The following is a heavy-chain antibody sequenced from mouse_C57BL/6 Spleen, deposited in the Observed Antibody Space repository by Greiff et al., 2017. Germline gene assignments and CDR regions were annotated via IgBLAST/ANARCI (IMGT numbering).Heavy chain of an antibody. CDR1: GYAFSSSW. V-gene: IGHV1-82*01. CDR3: ARNSYAMDY. J-gene: IGHJ4*01. CDR2: IYPGDGDT. Sequence: QVQLKESGPELVKPGASVKISCKASGYAFSSSWMNWVKQRPGKGLEWIGRIYPGDGDTNYNGKFKGKATLTADKSSSTAYMQLSSLTSEDSAVYFCARNSYAMDYWGQGTSVTVSS.